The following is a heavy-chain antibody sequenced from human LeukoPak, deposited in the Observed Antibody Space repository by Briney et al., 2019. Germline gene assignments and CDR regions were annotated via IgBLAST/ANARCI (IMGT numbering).Heavy chain of an antibody. CDR1: GRSISSYY. CDR3: ARVDANWGVVDY. CDR2: FHYSGTT. J-gene: IGHJ4*02. Sequence: PSETLSLTCTVSGRSISSYYWSWIRQPPGKGLEWIGYFHYSGTTNYNPSLKSRVTISLDTSKNQFSLKLSSVTAAGTAVYYCARVDANWGVVDYWGQGTLVTVSS. D-gene: IGHD7-27*01. V-gene: IGHV4-59*01.